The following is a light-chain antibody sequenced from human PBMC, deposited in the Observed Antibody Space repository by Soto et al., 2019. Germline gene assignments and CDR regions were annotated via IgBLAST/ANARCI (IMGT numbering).Light chain of an antibody. CDR3: AAWDDSLSGVV. CDR1: SSNIGSNY. CDR2: RNN. Sequence: QSVLTQPPSASGTPGQRVTISCSGSSSNIGSNYVYWYQQLPGTATKLLIYRNNQRPSGVPDRFSGSKSGTSASLAISGLRSEDEADYYCAAWDDSLSGVVFGGGTKPTVL. V-gene: IGLV1-47*01. J-gene: IGLJ2*01.